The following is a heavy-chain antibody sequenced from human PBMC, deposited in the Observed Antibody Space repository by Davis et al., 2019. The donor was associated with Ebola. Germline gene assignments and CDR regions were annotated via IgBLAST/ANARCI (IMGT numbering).Heavy chain of an antibody. V-gene: IGHV3-21*04. J-gene: IGHJ3*01. CDR2: ISSRSSFL. CDR3: ARDPWGDDTSGYYYGAFDL. CDR1: GLTFNTYT. D-gene: IGHD3-22*01. Sequence: GESLKISCAASGLTFNTYTMNWVRQAPGKGLEWVSSISSRSSFLYYADSVKGRFSISRDNAKNSLYLQMNSLRPEDTAVYFCARDPWGDDTSGYYYGAFDLWGQGTMVTVSS.